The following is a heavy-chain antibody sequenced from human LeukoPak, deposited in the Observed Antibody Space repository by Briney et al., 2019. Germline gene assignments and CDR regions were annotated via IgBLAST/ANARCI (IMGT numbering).Heavy chain of an antibody. CDR2: ISSSGSTI. Sequence: GGSLRLSCAASGFTFSSYGMNWVRQAPGKGLEWVSYISSSGSTIYYADSVKGRFTISRDNAKNSLYLQMNSLRAEDTAVYYCARAGGPGYCSGGSCYFDYWGQGTLVTVSS. V-gene: IGHV3-48*04. J-gene: IGHJ4*02. D-gene: IGHD2-15*01. CDR1: GFTFSSYG. CDR3: ARAGGPGYCSGGSCYFDY.